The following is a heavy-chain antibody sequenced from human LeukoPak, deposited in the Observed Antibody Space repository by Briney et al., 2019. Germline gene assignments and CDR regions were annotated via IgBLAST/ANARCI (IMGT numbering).Heavy chain of an antibody. CDR1: GFTLSNYW. CDR2: ISSSGSTI. J-gene: IGHJ4*02. CDR3: ARGANILTGYPYYLDY. Sequence: PGGSLRLSCAASGFTLSNYWMHWVRQAPGKGLEWVSYISSSGSTIYYADSVKGRFTISRDNAKNSLYLQMNSLRAEDTAVYYCARGANILTGYPYYLDYWGQGTLVTVSS. D-gene: IGHD3-9*01. V-gene: IGHV3-48*04.